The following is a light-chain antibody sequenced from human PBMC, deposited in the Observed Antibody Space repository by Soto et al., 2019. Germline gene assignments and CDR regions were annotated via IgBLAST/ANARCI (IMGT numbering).Light chain of an antibody. V-gene: IGKV3-20*01. Sequence: EIVLTQSPGTVSLSPGDRASLSCRASQTITSSFLAWYQQKPGQAPRLLISAASSRATGIPDRFSGSGSETDFTLTISRLEPEDFAVYFCQQYGSSPPTFGHGTKVDI. CDR3: QQYGSSPPT. J-gene: IGKJ1*01. CDR1: QTITSSF. CDR2: AAS.